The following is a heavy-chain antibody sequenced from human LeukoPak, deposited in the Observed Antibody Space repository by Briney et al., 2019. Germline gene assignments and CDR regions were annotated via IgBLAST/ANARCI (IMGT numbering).Heavy chain of an antibody. J-gene: IGHJ4*02. CDR2: ISSSSSTI. Sequence: PGGSLRLSCAASGFIFANYGMNWVRQAPGKGLEWISYISSSSSTIYYADSVKGRFTISRDNAKKSLYLHMNSLRGEDTAVYHCTFSPTVVTLNYWGQGTLVTVSS. V-gene: IGHV3-48*01. CDR3: TFSPTVVTLNY. CDR1: GFIFANYG. D-gene: IGHD4-23*01.